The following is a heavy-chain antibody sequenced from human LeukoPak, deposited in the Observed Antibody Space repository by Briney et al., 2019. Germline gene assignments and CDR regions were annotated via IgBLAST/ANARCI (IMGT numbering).Heavy chain of an antibody. CDR2: IYTSGST. D-gene: IGHD3-3*01. CDR1: GDSISSGSYY. J-gene: IGHJ4*02. Sequence: PSETLSLTCTVSGDSISSGSYYWSWIRQPAGKGLEWIGRIYTSGSTNYNPSLKSRVTISVDTSKNQFSLKLSSVTAADTAVYYCARGSITIFGVVPYWGQGTLVTVSS. V-gene: IGHV4-61*02. CDR3: ARGSITIFGVVPY.